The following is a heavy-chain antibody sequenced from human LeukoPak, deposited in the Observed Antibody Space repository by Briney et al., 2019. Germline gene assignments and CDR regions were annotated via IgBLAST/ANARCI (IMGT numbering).Heavy chain of an antibody. CDR3: AKAYTIFGVVIFQYHYMDV. CDR1: GFTFSNAW. J-gene: IGHJ6*03. CDR2: IKSKTDGGTT. Sequence: GGSLRLSCAAFGFTFSNAWMSWVRQAPGKGLEWIGRIKSKTDGGTTDYAAPVKGRFTISRDDSKNTLYLQVNSLRGEDTAVYYCAKAYTIFGVVIFQYHYMDVWGKGTTVTVSS. D-gene: IGHD3-3*01. V-gene: IGHV3-15*01.